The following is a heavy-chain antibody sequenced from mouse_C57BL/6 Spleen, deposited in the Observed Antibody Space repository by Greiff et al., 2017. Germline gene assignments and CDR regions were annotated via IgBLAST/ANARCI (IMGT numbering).Heavy chain of an antibody. CDR1: GYTFTSYW. CDR3: ARGGFGYGFLFFAY. J-gene: IGHJ3*01. V-gene: IGHV1-53*01. Sequence: QVQLKQPGTELVKPGASVKLSCKASGYTFTSYWMHWVKQRPGQGLEWIGNINPSNGGTNYNEKFKSKATLTVDKSSSTAYMQLSSLTSEDSAVYYCARGGFGYGFLFFAYWGQGTLVTVSA. D-gene: IGHD1-1*01. CDR2: INPSNGGT.